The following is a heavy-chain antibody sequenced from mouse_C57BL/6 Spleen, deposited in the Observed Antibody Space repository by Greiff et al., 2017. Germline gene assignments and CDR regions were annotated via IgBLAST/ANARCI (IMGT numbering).Heavy chain of an antibody. V-gene: IGHV1-78*01. CDR3: ARWGGSRYFDV. J-gene: IGHJ1*03. CDR2: IYPRDGST. Sequence: QVQLQQSDAELVKPGASVKISCKVSGYTFTDHTIPWMKQRPEQGLEWIGYIYPRDGSTKYNEKFKGKATLTADKSSSTAYLQLISLTAEESAVYFCARWGGSRYFDVWGTGTTVTVSS. D-gene: IGHD1-1*01. CDR1: GYTFTDHT.